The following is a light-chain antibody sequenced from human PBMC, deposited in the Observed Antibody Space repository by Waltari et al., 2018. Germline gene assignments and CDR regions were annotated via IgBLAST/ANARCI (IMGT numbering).Light chain of an antibody. Sequence: EIVLTQSPGTLSLSPGERATLSCRASQSVSSSYLAWYQQKPGQAPRRLTYGASSRATGSPDRFSGSGSGTDFTLTISRLEPEDFAVYYCQQYGSSLTWTFGQGTKVEIK. CDR3: QQYGSSLTWT. CDR2: GAS. J-gene: IGKJ1*01. CDR1: QSVSSSY. V-gene: IGKV3-20*01.